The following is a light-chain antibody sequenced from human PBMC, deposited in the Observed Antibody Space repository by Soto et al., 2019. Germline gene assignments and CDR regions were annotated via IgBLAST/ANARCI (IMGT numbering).Light chain of an antibody. J-gene: IGKJ5*01. V-gene: IGKV1-39*01. CDR3: QQTYNFVT. CDR1: QSIYIN. Sequence: DIQMTQSPSSLSASVGDRVTITCRASQSIYINLSWYQQKPGKAPNLLIYSASTLESGVPSRFSGSGSGAEFTLTISSLRPEDFATYFCQQTYNFVTLGQWTRLELK. CDR2: SAS.